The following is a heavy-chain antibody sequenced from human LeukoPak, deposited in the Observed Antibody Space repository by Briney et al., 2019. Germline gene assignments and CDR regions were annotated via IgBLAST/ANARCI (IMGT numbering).Heavy chain of an antibody. D-gene: IGHD3-22*01. Sequence: SETLSLTCTVSGGSISVYYWSWIRQPPGKGLEWIGYIYYSGSTTYNPSLKSRVTISVDASKTQFSLKLSSVTAADTAMYYCVRSYDTSGYFHAFDIWGQGTEVTVSS. V-gene: IGHV4-59*01. J-gene: IGHJ3*02. CDR2: IYYSGST. CDR3: VRSYDTSGYFHAFDI. CDR1: GGSISVYY.